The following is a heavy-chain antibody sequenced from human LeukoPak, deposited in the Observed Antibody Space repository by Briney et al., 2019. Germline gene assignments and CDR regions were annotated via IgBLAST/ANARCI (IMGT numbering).Heavy chain of an antibody. Sequence: GGSLRLSCAASGFTFSNNWMSWVRQAPGKGLEWVANIKQDGNQKYYVDSVKGRFTISRDNAKNSLYLQMNSLRAEDTAVYYCAELGITMIGGVWGKGTTVTISS. CDR3: AELGITMIGGV. D-gene: IGHD3-10*02. V-gene: IGHV3-7*01. J-gene: IGHJ6*04. CDR1: GFTFSNNW. CDR2: IKQDGNQK.